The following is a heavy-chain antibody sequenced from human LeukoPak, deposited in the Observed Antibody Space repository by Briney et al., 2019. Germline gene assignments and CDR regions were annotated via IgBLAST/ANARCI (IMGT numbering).Heavy chain of an antibody. V-gene: IGHV3-7*01. J-gene: IGHJ4*02. Sequence: GGSLRLSCAAPGFTLSSYWMSWVRQAPGKGLEWVANIKQDGSEKYYVDSVKGRFTISRDNAKNSLYLQMNSLRAEDTAVYYCARSIAAAFDFWGQGILVTVSS. CDR3: ARSIAAAFDF. CDR1: GFTLSSYW. D-gene: IGHD6-13*01. CDR2: IKQDGSEK.